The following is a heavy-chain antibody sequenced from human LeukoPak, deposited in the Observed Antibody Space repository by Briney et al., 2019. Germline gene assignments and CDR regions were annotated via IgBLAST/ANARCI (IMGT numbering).Heavy chain of an antibody. J-gene: IGHJ5*02. CDR2: MNPNSGNT. D-gene: IGHD3-3*01. CDR1: GYTFTSYD. CDR3: ARAILGVVVNWFEP. Sequence: ASVKVSCKASGYTFTSYDINWVRHATGQGLEWMVWMNPNSGNTGYAQKFQGRVTMTRNTSISTAYMELSSLRSEDTAVYYCARAILGVVVNWFEPWGQGTLVTVSS. V-gene: IGHV1-8*01.